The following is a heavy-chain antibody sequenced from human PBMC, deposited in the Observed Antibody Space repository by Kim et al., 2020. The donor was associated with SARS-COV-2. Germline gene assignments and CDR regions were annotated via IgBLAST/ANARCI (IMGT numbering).Heavy chain of an antibody. D-gene: IGHD2-8*02. J-gene: IGHJ4*02. CDR2: IYYSGST. CDR1: GGSISSSSYY. V-gene: IGHV4-39*01. CDR3: ARHGGGSIVLVVYAACFDY. Sequence: SETLSLTCTVSGGSISSSSYYWGWIRQPPGKGLEWIGSIYYSGSTYYNPSLKSQVTISVDTSKNQFSLKLSPVTAADTAVYYCARHGGGSIVLVVYAACFDYWGQGTLVTVS.